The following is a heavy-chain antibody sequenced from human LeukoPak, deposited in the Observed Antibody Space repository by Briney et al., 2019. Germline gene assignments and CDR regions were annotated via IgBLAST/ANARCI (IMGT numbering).Heavy chain of an antibody. D-gene: IGHD5-18*01. CDR2: ISSSSSTI. Sequence: QPGGSLRLSCAASGFTFSSYSMNWVRQAPGKGLEWVSYISSSSSTIYYADSVKGRFTISRDNAKNSLYLQMNSLRAEDTAVYYCARDKISLRWRGYGANWFDPWGQGTLVTVSS. V-gene: IGHV3-48*04. CDR3: ARDKISLRWRGYGANWFDP. J-gene: IGHJ5*02. CDR1: GFTFSSYS.